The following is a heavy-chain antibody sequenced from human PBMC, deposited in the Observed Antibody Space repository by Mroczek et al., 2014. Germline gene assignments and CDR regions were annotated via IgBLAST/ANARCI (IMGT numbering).Heavy chain of an antibody. CDR2: IIPIFGTA. D-gene: IGHD3-22*01. CDR1: GGTFSSYA. V-gene: IGHV1-69*01. CDR3: ARHLRSVATKKTXYYDSSGYQNRYYYYYYMDV. Sequence: VQLLETGAEVKKPGSSVKVSCKASGGTFSSYAISWVRQAPGQGLEWMGGIIPIFGTANYAQKFQGRVTITADESTSTAYMELSSLRSEDTAVYYCARHLRSVATKKTXYYDSSGYQNRYYYYYYMDVWGKGPRSPVSS. J-gene: IGHJ6*03.